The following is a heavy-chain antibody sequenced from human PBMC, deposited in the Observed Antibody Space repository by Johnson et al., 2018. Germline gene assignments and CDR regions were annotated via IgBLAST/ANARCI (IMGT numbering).Heavy chain of an antibody. J-gene: IGHJ4*02. CDR3: ARGADHPH. CDR2: INPNTGYT. V-gene: IGHV1-8*03. CDR1: GYTFTNYD. D-gene: IGHD1-14*01. Sequence: QVQLVESGAEVKRPGASVRVSCKASGYTFTNYDMNWVRQATGQGLEWLGWINPNTGYTGYAQKFQGRVTISRNTSITTAYIVLTDLTSDDTGVYYCARGADHPHWGQGTLVTVSS.